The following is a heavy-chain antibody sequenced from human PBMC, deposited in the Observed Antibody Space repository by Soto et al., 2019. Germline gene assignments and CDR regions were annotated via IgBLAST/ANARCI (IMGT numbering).Heavy chain of an antibody. CDR2: IIPISGTA. CDR1: GGTFSSYA. Sequence: ASVKVSCKASGGTFSSYAISWVRQAPGQGLEWMGGIIPISGTANYAQKFQGRVTITADESTSTAYMELSSLRSEDTAVYYCARSLYSCTKLEIYCYRYYGMDVWGQGTMVTVSS. D-gene: IGHD1-26*01. V-gene: IGHV1-69*13. CDR3: ARSLYSCTKLEIYCYRYYGMDV. J-gene: IGHJ6*02.